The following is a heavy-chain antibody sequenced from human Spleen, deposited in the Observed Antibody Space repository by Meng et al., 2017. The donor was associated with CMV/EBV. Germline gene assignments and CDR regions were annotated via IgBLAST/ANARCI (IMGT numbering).Heavy chain of an antibody. J-gene: IGHJ4*02. Sequence: KVSCKGSGYSFTSYWIGWVRQMPGKGLEWMGILYTGDSDTRYSRSFQGQITISADKSISTAYLQWSSLKASDTTMYYCATSEEGGATIFDYWGQGTLVTVSS. CDR1: GYSFTSYW. CDR3: ATSEEGGATIFDY. V-gene: IGHV5-51*01. CDR2: LYTGDSDT. D-gene: IGHD1-26*01.